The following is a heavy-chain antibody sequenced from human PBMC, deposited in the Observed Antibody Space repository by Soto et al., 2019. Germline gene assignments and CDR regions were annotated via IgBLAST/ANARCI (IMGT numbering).Heavy chain of an antibody. CDR3: ARGYCSGGTCYRFNFDY. J-gene: IGHJ4*02. V-gene: IGHV4-39*07. CDR1: GGSIRSSGCC. Sequence: PSETLSLTCTVSGGSIRSSGCCWSWNRQPPGKGLEWIGYIYYSGSTNYNPSLKSRLTISVDTSKNQFSLKLSSVTAADTAVYYCARGYCSGGTCYRFNFDYWGQGTLVTVSS. CDR2: IYYSGST. D-gene: IGHD2-15*01.